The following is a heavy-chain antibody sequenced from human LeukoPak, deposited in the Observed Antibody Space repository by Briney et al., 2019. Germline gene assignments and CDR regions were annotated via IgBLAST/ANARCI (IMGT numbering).Heavy chain of an antibody. CDR3: ARRGRLGGPFDY. CDR1: GGSISSSNW. Sequence: SGTPSLTCAVSGGSISSSNWWSWVRQPPGKGLEWIGEIYHSGSANYNPSLKSRVTISVDKSKNQFSLRLSSVTAADTAVYYCARRGRLGGPFDYWGQGALVTVSS. V-gene: IGHV4-4*02. CDR2: IYHSGSA. D-gene: IGHD3-10*01. J-gene: IGHJ4*02.